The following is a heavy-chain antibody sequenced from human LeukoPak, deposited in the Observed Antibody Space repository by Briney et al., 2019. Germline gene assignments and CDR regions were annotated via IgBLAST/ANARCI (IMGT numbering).Heavy chain of an antibody. V-gene: IGHV4-38-2*02. Sequence: PSETLSLTRTVSGYSISSGYYWGWIRQPPGRGLEWIGNIYHSGSTYYNPSLKSRVTISVDTSKNQFSLKLSSVTAADTAVYYCARGPLWFGRNGDFDYWGQGTLVTVSS. J-gene: IGHJ4*02. CDR2: IYHSGST. D-gene: IGHD3-10*01. CDR3: ARGPLWFGRNGDFDY. CDR1: GYSISSGYY.